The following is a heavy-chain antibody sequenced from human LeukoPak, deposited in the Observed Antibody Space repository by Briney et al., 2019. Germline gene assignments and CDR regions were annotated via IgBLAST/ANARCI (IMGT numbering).Heavy chain of an antibody. CDR3: ARGGMPDY. D-gene: IGHD2-2*01. CDR2: INSDGSRT. J-gene: IGHJ4*02. V-gene: IGHV3-74*01. CDR1: GFTFSSYW. Sequence: GGSLRLSCAASGFTFSSYWMHWVRQGPGKGLVWVSLINSDGSRTSYADSVKGRFTVSRDTAKNTLYLQMNSLRAEDTAVYYCARGGMPDYWGQGTLVTVSS.